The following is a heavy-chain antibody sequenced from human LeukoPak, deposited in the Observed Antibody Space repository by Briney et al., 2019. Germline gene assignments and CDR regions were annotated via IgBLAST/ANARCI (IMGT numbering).Heavy chain of an antibody. J-gene: IGHJ4*02. Sequence: ASVKVSCKASGYTFTSYAMHWVRQAPGQRLEWMGWINAGNGNTKYPQKFQGRVTITRDTSASTAYMELSSLRSEDTAVYYCARGSTYYESSGQVPFDYWGQGTLVTVSS. CDR2: INAGNGNT. D-gene: IGHD3-22*01. CDR1: GYTFTSYA. CDR3: ARGSTYYESSGQVPFDY. V-gene: IGHV1-3*01.